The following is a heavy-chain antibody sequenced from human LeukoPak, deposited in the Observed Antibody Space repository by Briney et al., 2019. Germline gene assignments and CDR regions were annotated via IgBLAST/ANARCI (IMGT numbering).Heavy chain of an antibody. CDR2: ISYDGSNK. V-gene: IGHV3-30*04. Sequence: GGSLRLSCAASGFTFSKYAMHWVRQAPGKGLEWLTVISYDGSNKYYADSVKGRFTISRDNSKSTLFLQMNSLRAEDTAVYYCAKDRSYVDTVYFDYWGQGTLVTVSS. CDR1: GFTFSKYA. J-gene: IGHJ4*02. D-gene: IGHD5-18*01. CDR3: AKDRSYVDTVYFDY.